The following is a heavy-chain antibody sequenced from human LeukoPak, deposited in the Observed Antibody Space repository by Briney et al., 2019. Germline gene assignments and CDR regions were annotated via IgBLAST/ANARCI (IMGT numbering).Heavy chain of an antibody. CDR3: ARDSIVRGNIGNDMDV. D-gene: IGHD2-8*01. Sequence: GGSLRLSCAASGFTFSDYYMSWIRQAPGKGLEWVSYISHSGRTMYYADSVKGRFTISRDNAKNSLYLQMNSLRTGDTAVYYCARDSIVRGNIGNDMDVWGKGTTVTVSS. J-gene: IGHJ6*03. V-gene: IGHV3-11*01. CDR2: ISHSGRTM. CDR1: GFTFSDYY.